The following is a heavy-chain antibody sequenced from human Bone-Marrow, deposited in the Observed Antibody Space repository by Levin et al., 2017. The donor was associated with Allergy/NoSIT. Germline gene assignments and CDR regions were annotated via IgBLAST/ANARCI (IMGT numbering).Heavy chain of an antibody. Sequence: GESLKISCATSGFTFSSYWMTWVRHVPGKGLEWVANIKEDGSDKHYVDSVKGRFTISRDNAKNSLYLQMDSLRAEDAAVYYCARYNKWDGSAYYYYAMDVWGQGTTVTVSS. CDR1: GFTFSSYW. J-gene: IGHJ6*02. CDR2: IKEDGSDK. V-gene: IGHV3-7*01. D-gene: IGHD1-1*01. CDR3: ARYNKWDGSAYYYYAMDV.